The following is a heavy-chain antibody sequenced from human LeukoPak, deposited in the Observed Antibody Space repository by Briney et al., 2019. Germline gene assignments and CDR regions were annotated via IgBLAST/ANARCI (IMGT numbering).Heavy chain of an antibody. V-gene: IGHV4-30-4*01. CDR2: IYYSGST. CDR1: GGSISSGDYY. Sequence: SETLSLTCAVSGGSISSGDYYWSWIRQPPGKGLEWIGYIYYSGSTYYNPSLKSRVTISVDTSKNQFSLRLSSVTAADTAVYYCAGTAAFDYWGQGTLVTVSS. J-gene: IGHJ4*02. CDR3: AGTAAFDY. D-gene: IGHD2-2*01.